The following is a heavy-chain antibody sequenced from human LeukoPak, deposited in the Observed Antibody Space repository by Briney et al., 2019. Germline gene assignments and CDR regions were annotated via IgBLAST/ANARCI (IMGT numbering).Heavy chain of an antibody. J-gene: IGHJ3*02. CDR2: IYPGDSDT. D-gene: IGHD6-13*01. CDR1: GYSFTSYW. Sequence: GESLKISCKGSGYSFTSYWIGWVRQMPGKGLEWMGIIYPGDSDTRYSPSFQGQVTISADKSITTAYLQWSSLKASDTAMYYCATRLLREYSRPHDAFDIWGQGTMVTVSS. V-gene: IGHV5-51*01. CDR3: ATRLLREYSRPHDAFDI.